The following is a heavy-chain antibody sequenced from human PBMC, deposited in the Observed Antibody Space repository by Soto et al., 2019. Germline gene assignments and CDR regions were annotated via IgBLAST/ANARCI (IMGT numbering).Heavy chain of an antibody. V-gene: IGHV1-69*05. Sequence: QVQLVQSGAEVKKPGSSVKVSCKASGGTFSSYAISWVRQAPGQGLEWMGGIIPIFGTANYAQKFQGRVTIPXXEXTXXAYMELSSLRSEDTAVYYCARDPGLAYCGGDCYSGWGQGTLVTVSS. CDR1: GGTFSSYA. CDR3: ARDPGLAYCGGDCYSG. D-gene: IGHD2-21*02. J-gene: IGHJ4*02. CDR2: IIPIFGTA.